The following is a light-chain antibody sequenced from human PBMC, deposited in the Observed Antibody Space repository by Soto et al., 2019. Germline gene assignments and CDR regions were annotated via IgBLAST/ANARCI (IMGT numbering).Light chain of an antibody. V-gene: IGLV1-40*01. CDR3: QSYDSSLSGVV. J-gene: IGLJ2*01. CDR2: GSS. CDR1: SSNIGAGYD. Sequence: QSVLTQPPSVSGAPGQGVAISCTGDSSNIGAGYDVHWYHQLPGTAPKLLIYGSSNRPSGVPDRFSGSKSGTSASLAITGLQAEDEGEYYCQSYDSSLSGVVFGGGTQLTVL.